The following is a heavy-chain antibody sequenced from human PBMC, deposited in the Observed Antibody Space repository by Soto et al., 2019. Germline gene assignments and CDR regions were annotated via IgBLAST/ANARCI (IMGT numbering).Heavy chain of an antibody. Sequence: ASVKVSCKASGGTFSSYAISWVRQAPGQGLEWMGGIIPIFGTANYAQKFQGRVTITADESTSTAYMELSGLRSEDTAVYYCASFVVVPAAMGWEYYYGMDVWGQGTTVTVSS. CDR3: ASFVVVPAAMGWEYYYGMDV. CDR1: GGTFSSYA. J-gene: IGHJ6*02. D-gene: IGHD2-2*01. CDR2: IIPIFGTA. V-gene: IGHV1-69*13.